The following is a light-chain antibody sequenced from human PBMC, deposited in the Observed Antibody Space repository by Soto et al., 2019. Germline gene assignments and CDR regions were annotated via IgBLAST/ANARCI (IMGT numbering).Light chain of an antibody. V-gene: IGKV3-20*01. CDR1: QFVSSTY. CDR3: QQYSASPRT. J-gene: IGKJ3*01. Sequence: EVVLTQSPGTLALSPWARVTLSCMASQFVSSTYLAWYQQKPGHTPRLLIYSASTRAPGIPDRFSASGAGTDFTLTISRLEPEDSAVYYCQQYSASPRTFGPGTKVDIK. CDR2: SAS.